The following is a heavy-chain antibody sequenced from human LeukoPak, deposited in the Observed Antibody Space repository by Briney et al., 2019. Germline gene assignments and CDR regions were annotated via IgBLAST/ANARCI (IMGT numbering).Heavy chain of an antibody. Sequence: ASVKVSCKASGYTFTSYGISWVRQAPGQGLEWMGWISAYNGNTNYAQKLQGRVTMTTDTSTSTAYIELRSLRSDDTAVYYCARVRAVAGYYYYGMDVWGQGTTVTVSS. CDR2: ISAYNGNT. J-gene: IGHJ6*02. V-gene: IGHV1-18*01. D-gene: IGHD6-19*01. CDR3: ARVRAVAGYYYYGMDV. CDR1: GYTFTSYG.